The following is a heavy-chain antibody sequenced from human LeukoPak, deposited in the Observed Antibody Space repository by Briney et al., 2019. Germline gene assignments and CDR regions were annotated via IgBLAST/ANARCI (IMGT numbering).Heavy chain of an antibody. J-gene: IGHJ4*02. CDR1: GGTFSSYA. CDR3: ARDLHKLHYYDSSGYYYGGGDY. Sequence: SVKASCKASGGTFSSYAISWVRQAPGQGLEWMGRIIPIFGTANYAQKFQGRVTMTRDTSTSTVYMELSSLRSEDTAVYYCARDLHKLHYYDSSGYYYGGGDYWGQGTLVTVSS. D-gene: IGHD3-22*01. V-gene: IGHV1-69*05. CDR2: IIPIFGTA.